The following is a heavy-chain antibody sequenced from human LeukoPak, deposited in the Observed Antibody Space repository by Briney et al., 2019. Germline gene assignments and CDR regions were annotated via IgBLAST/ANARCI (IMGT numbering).Heavy chain of an antibody. Sequence: PGRSLRLSCAASGFTFSTYGMHWVRQAPGKGLEWVALISYDGGKKYYADSVKDRFTISRDNSKNTLYLQINSPIPDDTAVYYCAKGKQQWWTFDALDIWGQGTTVTVSS. CDR1: GFTFSTYG. V-gene: IGHV3-30*18. CDR2: ISYDGGKK. CDR3: AKGKQQWWTFDALDI. D-gene: IGHD5-18*01. J-gene: IGHJ3*02.